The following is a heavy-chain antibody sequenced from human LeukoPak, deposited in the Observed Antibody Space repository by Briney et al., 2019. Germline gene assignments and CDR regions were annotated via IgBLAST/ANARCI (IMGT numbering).Heavy chain of an antibody. Sequence: GGSLRLSCAASGFTFSSYWMSWVGQAPGKGLEWVANIKQDGSERYYVDSVKGRFTISRDNAKNSLFLQMNSLRAEDTAVYYCARVMESSSEYYFDYWGQGTLVTVSS. CDR3: ARVMESSSEYYFDY. V-gene: IGHV3-7*05. CDR2: IKQDGSER. CDR1: GFTFSSYW. J-gene: IGHJ4*02. D-gene: IGHD6-13*01.